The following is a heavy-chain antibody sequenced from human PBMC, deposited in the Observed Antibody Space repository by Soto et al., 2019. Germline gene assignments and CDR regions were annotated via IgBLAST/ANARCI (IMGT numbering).Heavy chain of an antibody. D-gene: IGHD2-15*01. V-gene: IGHV3-43D*04. J-gene: IGHJ6*02. Sequence: EVQLVESGGAVVQPGGSLRLSCVVSGVTFRDYAMHWVRQAPGKGLEWLSLISWDSGSTFYAASVKGRFTISRDNSKNSLYLQMNSLRAEDTALYYCAKCHTSGDYYYGTDVWGQGTTVTVSS. CDR2: ISWDSGST. CDR3: AKCHTSGDYYYGTDV. CDR1: GVTFRDYA.